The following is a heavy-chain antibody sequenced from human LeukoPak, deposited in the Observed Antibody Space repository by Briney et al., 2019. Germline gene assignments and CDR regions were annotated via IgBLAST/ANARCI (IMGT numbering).Heavy chain of an antibody. Sequence: GESLKISCKGSGYNFASYWIGWVRQMPGKGLEWMGIIYAGDSDRRYSPSFQAQVTISADKSISTAYLQWSSLKASDTAMYYCARQAQGATAFDYWGQGTLGTVSS. CDR3: ARQAQGATAFDY. J-gene: IGHJ4*02. D-gene: IGHD1-26*01. CDR1: GYNFASYW. V-gene: IGHV5-51*01. CDR2: IYAGDSDR.